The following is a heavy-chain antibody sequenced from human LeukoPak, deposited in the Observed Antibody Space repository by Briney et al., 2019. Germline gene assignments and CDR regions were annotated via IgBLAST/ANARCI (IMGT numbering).Heavy chain of an antibody. CDR1: GGSINSRSYY. V-gene: IGHV4-61*02. D-gene: IGHD1-26*01. CDR3: ASGGSGSYSY. J-gene: IGHJ4*02. CDR2: IYSSVTM. Sequence: SETLPLTCTVSGGSINSRSYYWSWIRQPAGKGLEWIGRIYSSVTMNYNPSLKSRVTISLDTSKNQFSLKLSSVTAADTAVYYCASGGSGSYSYWGQGTLVTVSS.